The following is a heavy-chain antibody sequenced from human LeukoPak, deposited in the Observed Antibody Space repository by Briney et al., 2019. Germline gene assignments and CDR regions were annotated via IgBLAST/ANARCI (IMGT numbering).Heavy chain of an antibody. CDR1: GGSISSYY. V-gene: IGHV4-4*07. D-gene: IGHD6-19*01. Sequence: PSETLSLTCTVSGGSISSYYWSWIRQPAGKGLEWIGRIYTSGSTNYNPSLKSRVTISVDTSKNQFSLKLSSVTAADTAVYYCASTRKKYSSGWYNWGQGTLVTVSS. CDR3: ASTRKKYSSGWYN. CDR2: IYTSGST. J-gene: IGHJ4*02.